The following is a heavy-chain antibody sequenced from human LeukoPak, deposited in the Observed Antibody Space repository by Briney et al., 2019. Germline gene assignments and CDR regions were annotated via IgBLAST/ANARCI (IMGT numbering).Heavy chain of an antibody. Sequence: ASVKVSCKASGYTFTSYYMHWVRQAPGQGLEWMGIINPSGGSTSYAQKFQGRVTMTRDMSTSTVYMELSRLRSDDTAVYYCARASKYYDILTGYYYFDYWGQGTLVTVSS. D-gene: IGHD3-9*01. CDR2: INPSGGST. CDR1: GYTFTSYY. J-gene: IGHJ4*02. V-gene: IGHV1-46*01. CDR3: ARASKYYDILTGYYYFDY.